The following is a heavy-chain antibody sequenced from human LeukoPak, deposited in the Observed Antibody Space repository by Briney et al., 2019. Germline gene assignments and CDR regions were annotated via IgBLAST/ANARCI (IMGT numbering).Heavy chain of an antibody. CDR3: ASRLMVRGVIIFSLPDY. V-gene: IGHV1-2*02. CDR2: INPNSGGT. Sequence: ASVKVSCKASGYTFTGYYMHWVRQAPGQGLEWMGWINPNSGGTNYAQKFQGRVTMTRDTSISTAYMELSRLRSDDTAVYYCASRLMVRGVIIFSLPDYWGQGTLVTVSS. D-gene: IGHD3-10*01. CDR1: GYTFTGYY. J-gene: IGHJ4*02.